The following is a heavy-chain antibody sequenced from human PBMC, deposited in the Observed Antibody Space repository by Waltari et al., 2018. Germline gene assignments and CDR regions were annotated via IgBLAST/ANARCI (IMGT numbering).Heavy chain of an antibody. V-gene: IGHV4-34*01. Sequence: QVQLQQWGAGLLKPSETLSLTCAVYGGSFSGYYWSWIRQPPGKGLDWIGEINHSGSTNYNPSLKSRVTISVDTSKNQFSLKLSSVTAADTAVYYCARGAVSNPRWFDPWGQGTLVTVSS. D-gene: IGHD4-4*01. J-gene: IGHJ5*02. CDR2: INHSGST. CDR1: GGSFSGYY. CDR3: ARGAVSNPRWFDP.